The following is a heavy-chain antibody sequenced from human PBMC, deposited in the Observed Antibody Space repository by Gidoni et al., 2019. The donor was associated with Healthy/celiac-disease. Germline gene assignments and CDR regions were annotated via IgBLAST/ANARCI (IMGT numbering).Heavy chain of an antibody. J-gene: IGHJ1*01. Sequence: QVQLQQWGAGLLKPSETLSLTCAVYGGSFSGYYWSWIRQPPGKGLEWIGEINHSGSTNYNPSLKSRVTISVDTSKNQFSLKPSSVTAADTAVYYCARVGRAAAGAPHLQHWGQGTLVTVSS. D-gene: IGHD6-13*01. CDR1: GGSFSGYY. V-gene: IGHV4-34*01. CDR3: ARVGRAAAGAPHLQH. CDR2: INHSGST.